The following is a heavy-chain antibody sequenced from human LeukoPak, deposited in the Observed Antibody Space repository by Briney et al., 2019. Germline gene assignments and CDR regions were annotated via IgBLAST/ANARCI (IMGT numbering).Heavy chain of an antibody. V-gene: IGHV4-34*01. CDR3: ATERRYSSGRWDYYFDY. Sequence: ASETLSLTCAVYGGSFSGYYWSWIRQPPGKGLEWIGEINHSGSTNYNPSLKSRVTISVDTPKNQFSLRLSSVTAADTAVYYCATERRYSSGRWDYYFDYWGQGILVTVSS. CDR2: INHSGST. D-gene: IGHD6-19*01. CDR1: GGSFSGYY. J-gene: IGHJ4*02.